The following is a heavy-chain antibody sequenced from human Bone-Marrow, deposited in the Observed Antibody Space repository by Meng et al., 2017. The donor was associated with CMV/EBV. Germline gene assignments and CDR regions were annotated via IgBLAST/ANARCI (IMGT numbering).Heavy chain of an antibody. Sequence: GSLRLSCTVSGGSISSYYWSWIRQPPGKGLEWIGYIYYSGSTNYNPSLKSRVTISVDTSKNQFSLKLSSVTAADTAVYYCARGGIANWFDPWGQGTLVTVSS. CDR1: GGSISSYY. CDR3: ARGGIANWFDP. CDR2: IYYSGST. D-gene: IGHD6-13*01. V-gene: IGHV4-59*01. J-gene: IGHJ5*02.